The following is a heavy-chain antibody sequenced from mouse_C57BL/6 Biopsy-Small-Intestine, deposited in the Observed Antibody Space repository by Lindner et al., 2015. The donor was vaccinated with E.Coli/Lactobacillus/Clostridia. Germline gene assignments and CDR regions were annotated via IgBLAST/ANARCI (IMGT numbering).Heavy chain of an antibody. J-gene: IGHJ4*01. V-gene: IGHV1-4*01. CDR3: AAWLPYYAMDY. Sequence: VQLQESGAELARPGASVKMSCKASGYPFTSYTIHWVKQRPGQGLEWIGYINPSSGYTKYNQKFKDKATLTADKSSNTASMQLSSLTSEDSAVYYCAAWLPYYAMDYWGQGTSVTVSS. CDR2: INPSSGYT. D-gene: IGHD2-2*01. CDR1: GYPFTSYT.